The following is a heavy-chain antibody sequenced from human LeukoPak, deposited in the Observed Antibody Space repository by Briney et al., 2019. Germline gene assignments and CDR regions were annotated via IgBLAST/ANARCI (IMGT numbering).Heavy chain of an antibody. CDR2: INPNSGGT. Sequence: ASVKVSCKASGYTFTGYYMHWVRQAPGQGLEWMGWINPNSGGTNYAQKFQGRVTMTRDTSISTAYMELSRLRSDDTAVYYCARAGVGIGSSWYVYYYYYMDVWGKGTTVTVSS. V-gene: IGHV1-2*02. CDR1: GYTFTGYY. CDR3: ARAGVGIGSSWYVYYYYYMDV. D-gene: IGHD6-13*01. J-gene: IGHJ6*03.